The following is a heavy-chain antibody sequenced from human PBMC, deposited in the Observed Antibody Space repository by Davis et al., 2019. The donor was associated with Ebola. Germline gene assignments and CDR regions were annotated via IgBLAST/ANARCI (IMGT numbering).Heavy chain of an antibody. J-gene: IGHJ4*02. CDR2: ISGSGGST. CDR3: TQTTVVTPYYFDH. Sequence: GGSLRLSCAASGFTFSSYVMSWVRQAPGKGLEWVSDISGSGGSTYYADSVRGRFTISRDNSKNTLYLQMSSLRAEDTALYYCTQTTVVTPYYFDHWGQGTLVTVSS. D-gene: IGHD4-23*01. CDR1: GFTFSSYV. V-gene: IGHV3-23*01.